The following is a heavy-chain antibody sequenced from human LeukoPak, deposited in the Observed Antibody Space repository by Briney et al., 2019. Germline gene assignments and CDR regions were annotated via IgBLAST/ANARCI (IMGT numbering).Heavy chain of an antibody. J-gene: IGHJ4*02. CDR1: GGSFSGYY. CDR3: ARGGGGSGYYFDY. Sequence: SETLSLTCAVYGGSFSGYYWSWIRQPPGKGLEWIGEINHSGSTNYNPSLKSRATISVATSKNQFSLKLSSVTAADTAVYYCARGGGGSGYYFDYWGQGTLVTVSS. V-gene: IGHV4-34*01. D-gene: IGHD2-15*01. CDR2: INHSGST.